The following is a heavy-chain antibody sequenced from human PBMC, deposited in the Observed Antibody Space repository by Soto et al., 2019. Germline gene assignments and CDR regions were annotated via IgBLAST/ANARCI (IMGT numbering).Heavy chain of an antibody. CDR2: ISYDGSNK. V-gene: IGHV3-30*18. J-gene: IGHJ4*02. D-gene: IGHD3-16*02. CDR1: GFTFSSYG. Sequence: QVQLVESGGGVVQPGRSLRLSCAAPGFTFSSYGMHWVRQAPGKGLEWVAVISYDGSNKYYADSVKGRFTISRDNSKNTLYLQMNSLRAEDTAVYYCAKSGKIAFGGVIVRGFFDYWGQGTLVTVSS. CDR3: AKSGKIAFGGVIVRGFFDY.